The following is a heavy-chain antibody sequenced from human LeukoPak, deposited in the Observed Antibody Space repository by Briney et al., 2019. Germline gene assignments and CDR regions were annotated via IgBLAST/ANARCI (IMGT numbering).Heavy chain of an antibody. J-gene: IGHJ4*02. D-gene: IGHD2-15*01. Sequence: SVKVSCKASGGTFSSYAISWVRQAPGQGLEWMGRIIPILGIANYAQKFQGRVTITADKSTSTAYMELSSLRSEDTAVYYCARDLRSGYCSGGSCYSNYDYWGQGTLVTVSS. CDR1: GGTFSSYA. V-gene: IGHV1-69*04. CDR3: ARDLRSGYCSGGSCYSNYDY. CDR2: IIPILGIA.